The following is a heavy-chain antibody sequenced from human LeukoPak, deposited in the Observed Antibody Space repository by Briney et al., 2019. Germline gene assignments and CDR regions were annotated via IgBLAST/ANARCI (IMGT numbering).Heavy chain of an antibody. CDR2: INAGNGNT. J-gene: IGHJ1*01. Sequence: GASVKVSCKASGYTFTSYAMHWVRQAPGQRLEWMGWINAGNGNTKYSQKFQGRVTMTRDTSTSTVYMDLSSLRSDDTAVYYCARVSDQSFQHWGQGTLVTVSS. V-gene: IGHV1-3*01. CDR3: ARVSDQSFQH. CDR1: GYTFTSYA. D-gene: IGHD2-2*01.